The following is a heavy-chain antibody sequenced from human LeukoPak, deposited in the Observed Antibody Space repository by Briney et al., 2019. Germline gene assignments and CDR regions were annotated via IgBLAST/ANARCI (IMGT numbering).Heavy chain of an antibody. CDR1: GFTFSSYA. CDR3: ARGHGVVRAFDI. D-gene: IGHD3-3*01. J-gene: IGHJ3*02. CDR2: ISSNEGST. V-gene: IGHV3-64*01. Sequence: GGSLRLSCAASGFTFSSYAMHWVRQAPGKGLEYVSAISSNEGSTYYANSVKGRFTISRDNSKNTLYLQMGSLRAEDMAVYYCARGHGVVRAFDIWGQGTMVTVSS.